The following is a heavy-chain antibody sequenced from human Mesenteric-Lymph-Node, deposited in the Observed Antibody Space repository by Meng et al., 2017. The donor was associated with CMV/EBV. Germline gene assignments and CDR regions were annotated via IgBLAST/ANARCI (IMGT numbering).Heavy chain of an antibody. V-gene: IGHV3-23*01. CDR1: GFTFSTYA. J-gene: IGHJ4*02. CDR3: AKAPGYYPHYSDY. Sequence: GESLKISCAASGFTFSTYAMSWVRQAPGQGLEWVSTVSGSASNTYYVDSVKGRFTISRDNSKNTLYLQMNSLRGEDTAVYYCAKAPGYYPHYSDYWGQGTLVTVSS. CDR2: VSGSASNT. D-gene: IGHD3-22*01.